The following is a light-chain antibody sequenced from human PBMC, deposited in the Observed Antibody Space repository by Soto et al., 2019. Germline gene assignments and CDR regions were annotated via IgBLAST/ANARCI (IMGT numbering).Light chain of an antibody. V-gene: IGLV1-40*01. CDR3: AAWDDSLNGVV. J-gene: IGLJ2*01. Sequence: QSVMTQPPSVSAAPGQKVTISCSGSSSNIGAGYDVHWYQQLPGTAPKLLIYGNSNRPSGVPDRFSGSKSGTSASLAITGLQAEDEADYYCAAWDDSLNGVVFGGGTKVTVL. CDR1: SSNIGAGYD. CDR2: GNS.